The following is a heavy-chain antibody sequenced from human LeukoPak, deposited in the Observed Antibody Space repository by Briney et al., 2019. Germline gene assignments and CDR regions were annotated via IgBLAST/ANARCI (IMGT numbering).Heavy chain of an antibody. D-gene: IGHD1-1*01. CDR2: IYYSGST. CDR3: ARLGLEAGTPFDY. CDR1: GGSISSSSYY. V-gene: IGHV4-39*07. Sequence: SETLSLTCTVSGGSISSSSYYWGWLRQPPGKGLEWIGSIYYSGSTYYNPSLKSRVTISVDTSKNQFSLKLSSVTAADTAVYYCARLGLEAGTPFDYWGQGTLVTVSS. J-gene: IGHJ4*02.